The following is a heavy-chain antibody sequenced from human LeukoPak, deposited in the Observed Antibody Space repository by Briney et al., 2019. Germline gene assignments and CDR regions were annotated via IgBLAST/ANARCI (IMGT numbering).Heavy chain of an antibody. CDR2: IYSGGST. CDR3: ARDKGTSYLSSFDY. Sequence: PGGSLRLSCAASEFSVGSNYMTWVRQAPGKGLEWVSLIYSGGSTYYADSVKGRFTISRDNSKNTLYLQMNSLRAEDTAVYYCARDKGTSYLSSFDYWGQGTLVTVSS. V-gene: IGHV3-66*01. J-gene: IGHJ4*02. D-gene: IGHD6-6*01. CDR1: EFSVGSNY.